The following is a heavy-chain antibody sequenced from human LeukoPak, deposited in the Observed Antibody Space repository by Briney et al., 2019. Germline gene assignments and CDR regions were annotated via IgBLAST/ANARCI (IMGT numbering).Heavy chain of an antibody. CDR1: GFTFSSYA. CDR3: AKSLHLGY. CDR2: ISYDGSIN. D-gene: IGHD5/OR15-5a*01. Sequence: GGSLRLSCAASGFTFSSYAMHWVRQAPGKGLEWVALISYDGSINDYADSVKGRFTISRDNSKNTLYLQMNSLRAEDTAVYYCAKSLHLGYWGQGTLVTVSS. J-gene: IGHJ4*02. V-gene: IGHV3-30*04.